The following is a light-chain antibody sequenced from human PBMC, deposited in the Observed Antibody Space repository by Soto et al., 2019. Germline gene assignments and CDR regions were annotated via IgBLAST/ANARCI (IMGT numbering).Light chain of an antibody. V-gene: IGKV1-27*01. CDR2: AAS. Sequence: DIRMTQSPTSLSASVGDRVTITCRASQGIRNFVAWYQQKPGKAPKLLIYAASTLQSGVPSRFSGSGSGTDFSLTINTLHPEDVATYSRQKYSSVPVFGPGTKVEIK. CDR3: QKYSSVPV. J-gene: IGKJ3*01. CDR1: QGIRNF.